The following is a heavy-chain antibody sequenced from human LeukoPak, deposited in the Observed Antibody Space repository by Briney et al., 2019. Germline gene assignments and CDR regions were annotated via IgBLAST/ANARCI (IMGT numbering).Heavy chain of an antibody. CDR2: IYYSGST. CDR1: GGSISSSSYY. V-gene: IGHV4-39*01. J-gene: IGHJ4*02. CDR3: ARNYYDSSGYYYVFDY. Sequence: PSETLSLTCTVSGGSISSSSYYWGWIRQPPGKGLEWIGSIYYSGSTYYNPSLKSRVTISVDTSKNQFSLKLSSVTAADTAVYYCARNYYDSSGYYYVFDYWGQGTLVTVSS. D-gene: IGHD3-22*01.